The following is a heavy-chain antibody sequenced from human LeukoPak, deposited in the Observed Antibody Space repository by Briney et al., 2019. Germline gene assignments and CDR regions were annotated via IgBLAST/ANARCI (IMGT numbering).Heavy chain of an antibody. CDR2: IYPGDSDT. Sequence: GESLKISCKGSGYSFTNDWIGWVRQMPGKGLEWMGIIYPGDSDTRYSPSFQGQVTISADKSISTAYLQWSSLRASDTAMYYCARLATAGKVNFYYYYMDVWGKGTTVTVSS. J-gene: IGHJ6*03. D-gene: IGHD6-13*01. CDR1: GYSFTNDW. CDR3: ARLATAGKVNFYYYYMDV. V-gene: IGHV5-51*01.